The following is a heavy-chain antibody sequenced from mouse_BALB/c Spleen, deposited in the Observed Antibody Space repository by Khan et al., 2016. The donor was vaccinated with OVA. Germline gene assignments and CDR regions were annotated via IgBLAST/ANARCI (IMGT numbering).Heavy chain of an antibody. CDR1: GYTFTDYA. V-gene: IGHV1S137*01. CDR2: ISTYSGNT. J-gene: IGHJ3*01. Sequence: QVQLQQSGPELVRPGVSVKISCKGSGYTFTDYAMHWVKQSHAKSLEWIGIISTYSGNTDYNQKFKGKATMTVDKSSSTAYMELARLTSEDSAIYYCARADYGSTRAWVAYWGQGTLVTVSA. D-gene: IGHD1-1*01. CDR3: ARADYGSTRAWVAY.